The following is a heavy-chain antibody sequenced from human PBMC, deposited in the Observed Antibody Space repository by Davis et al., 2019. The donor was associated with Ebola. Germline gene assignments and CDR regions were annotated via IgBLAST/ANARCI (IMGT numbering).Heavy chain of an antibody. CDR3: ARDVGGRAGY. V-gene: IGHV3-74*01. CDR1: GFTLSDFG. Sequence: PGGSLRLSCAASGFTLSDFGVHWVRQAPGKGLEWVSRIDTDGSTTNYADSVRGRFTISRDNAKNTLFLQMNSLRADDTAVYYCARDVGGRAGYWGQGTLVTVSS. CDR2: IDTDGSTT. J-gene: IGHJ4*02.